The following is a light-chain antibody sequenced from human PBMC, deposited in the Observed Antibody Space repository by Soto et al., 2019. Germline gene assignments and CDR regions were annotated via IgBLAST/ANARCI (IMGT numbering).Light chain of an antibody. CDR2: DAF. V-gene: IGKV3-11*01. Sequence: EIVLTQSPATLSFSQGERATLSCRASQSVSSHLVWYQQKPGQAPRLLIYDAFNRATDIPARFSGSGSGTDFTLTISSLEPEDFAVYYCQQRYNWPITFGQGTRLEIK. J-gene: IGKJ5*01. CDR1: QSVSSH. CDR3: QQRYNWPIT.